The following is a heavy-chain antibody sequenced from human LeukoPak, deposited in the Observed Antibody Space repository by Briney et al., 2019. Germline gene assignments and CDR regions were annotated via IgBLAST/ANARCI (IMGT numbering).Heavy chain of an antibody. V-gene: IGHV4-34*01. CDR1: GGSFSGYY. CDR2: INHSGST. CDR3: ARGLRFLEWLSNYYYGMDV. D-gene: IGHD3-3*01. J-gene: IGHJ6*02. Sequence: SSETLSLTCAVYGGSFSGYYWSWIRQPPGKGLGWIGEINHSGSTNYNPSLKSRVTISVDTSKSQFSLKLSSVTAADTAVYYCARGLRFLEWLSNYYYGMDVWGQGTTVTVSS.